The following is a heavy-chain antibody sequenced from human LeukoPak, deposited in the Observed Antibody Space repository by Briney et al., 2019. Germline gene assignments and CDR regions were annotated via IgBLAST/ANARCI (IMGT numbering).Heavy chain of an antibody. D-gene: IGHD1-14*01. CDR2: INPSGGST. CDR1: GYTFTSYY. J-gene: IGHJ5*02. V-gene: IGHV1-46*03. CDR3: ASSFGGTLRWFDP. Sequence: ASVKVSCKASGYTFTSYYMHWVRQAPRQGLEWMGIINPSGGSTSYAQKFQGRVTMTRDTSTSTVYMELSSLRSEDTAVYYCASSFGGTLRWFDPWGQGTLVTVSS.